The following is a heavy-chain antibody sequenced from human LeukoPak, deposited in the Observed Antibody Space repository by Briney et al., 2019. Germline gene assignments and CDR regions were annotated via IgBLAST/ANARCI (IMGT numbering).Heavy chain of an antibody. D-gene: IGHD6-13*01. J-gene: IGHJ4*02. CDR3: ASPDGGSSLDY. V-gene: IGHV3-66*01. CDR2: IYSGGST. Sequence: GGSLRLSCAASGFTVSSNYMSWVRQAPGKGPEWVSVIYSGGSTYYADSVKGRFTISRDNSKNTLYLQMNSLRAEDTAVYYCASPDGGSSLDYWGQGTLVTVSS. CDR1: GFTVSSNY.